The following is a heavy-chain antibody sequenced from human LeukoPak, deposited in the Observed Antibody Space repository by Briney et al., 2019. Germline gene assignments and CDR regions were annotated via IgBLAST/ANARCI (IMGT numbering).Heavy chain of an antibody. CDR3: VGVGGLLHADFDY. Sequence: SETLSLTCAVSGGSISSSSSICWTWVRQPPGEGLEWIGEIYHNGATNYNPSLKSRVTMLLDKSKNQFFLKLNSVTAADTAVYYCVGVGGLLHADFDYWGQGTLVTVSS. J-gene: IGHJ4*02. D-gene: IGHD1-26*01. CDR2: IYHNGAT. CDR1: GGSISSSSSIC. V-gene: IGHV4-4*02.